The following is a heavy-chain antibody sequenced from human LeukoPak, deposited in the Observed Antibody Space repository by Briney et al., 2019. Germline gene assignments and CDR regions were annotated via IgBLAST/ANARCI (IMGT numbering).Heavy chain of an antibody. CDR1: GFTFSNYA. CDR2: ISYDGSNK. D-gene: IGHD5-24*01. V-gene: IGHV3-30-3*01. J-gene: IGHJ4*02. CDR3: ARDGYNRYYFDY. Sequence: GGSLRLSCIASGFTFSNYAMTWVRQAPGKGLEWVAVISYDGSNKYYADSVKGRFTISRENSKNTLYLQMNSLRAEDTAVYYCARDGYNRYYFDYWGQGTLVTVSS.